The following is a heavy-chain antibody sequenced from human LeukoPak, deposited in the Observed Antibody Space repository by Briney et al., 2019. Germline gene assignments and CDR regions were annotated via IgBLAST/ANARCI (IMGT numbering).Heavy chain of an antibody. Sequence: SVKVSCKASGGTFSSYAISWVRQAPGQGLEWMGGIIPIFGTANYAQKFQGRVTITADESTSTAYMELSSLRSEDTAVYYCARDPGHYYDSSGYYWFDPWGQGTLVTVSS. CDR2: IIPIFGTA. CDR3: ARDPGHYYDSSGYYWFDP. J-gene: IGHJ5*02. CDR1: GGTFSSYA. D-gene: IGHD3-22*01. V-gene: IGHV1-69*13.